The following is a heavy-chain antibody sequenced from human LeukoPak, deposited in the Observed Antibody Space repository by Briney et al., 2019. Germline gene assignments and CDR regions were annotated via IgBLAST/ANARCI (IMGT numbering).Heavy chain of an antibody. D-gene: IGHD1-1*01. CDR1: GFTFSRYC. Sequence: GGSLRLSCAASGFTFSRYCMTWVRQAPGKGLERLANIKEDGSENSYVESVKGRFTISRDNAKNSLYLQLNSLRAEDTAVYFCARQRYSDYWGQGTLATVSS. V-gene: IGHV3-7*01. CDR3: ARQRYSDY. J-gene: IGHJ4*02. CDR2: IKEDGSEN.